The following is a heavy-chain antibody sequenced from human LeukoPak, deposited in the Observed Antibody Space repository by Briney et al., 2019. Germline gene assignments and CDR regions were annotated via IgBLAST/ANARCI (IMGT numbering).Heavy chain of an antibody. CDR1: GFNLNSYA. V-gene: IGHV3-30*02. CDR3: AKEYTLSSPLGELDS. CDR2: IRHDEANS. D-gene: IGHD6-6*01. J-gene: IGHJ4*02. Sequence: PGGSLRLSCAVSGFNLNSYAMHWVRQAPGKGLEWVAVIRHDEANSFYADSVQGRFTISRDTSKKLLYLQMNSLRVEDTAVYYCAKEYTLSSPLGELDSWGQGTLVTVSS.